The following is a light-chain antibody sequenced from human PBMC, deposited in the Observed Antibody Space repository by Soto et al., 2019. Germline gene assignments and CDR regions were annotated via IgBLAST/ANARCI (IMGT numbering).Light chain of an antibody. CDR1: QSVSSK. CDR3: QQYGSSPEP. V-gene: IGKV3-20*01. J-gene: IGKJ1*01. CDR2: GAS. Sequence: VMSLSAATVSVTPGQRATLSCRASQSVSSKLAWYQQKPGQAPRLLIYGASSRATGIPDRFSGSGSGTDFTLTISRLAPEDFAVYYCQQYGSSPEPFGQVGKVDI.